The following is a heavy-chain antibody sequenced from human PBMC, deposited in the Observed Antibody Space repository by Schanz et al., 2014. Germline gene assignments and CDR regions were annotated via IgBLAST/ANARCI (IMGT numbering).Heavy chain of an antibody. Sequence: VQLVESGGGVVQPGRSLRLSCAGSGFSFSDYGMHWVRQAPGKGLEWVANINLDGSGKIYVGSVRGRFAISRDNAKNSVYLQMNTLRAEDTAIYFCARDVYRSGRPFDLWGQGTLVTVSS. V-gene: IGHV3-7*01. CDR3: ARDVYRSGRPFDL. CDR1: GFSFSDYG. J-gene: IGHJ5*02. CDR2: INLDGSGK. D-gene: IGHD5-18*01.